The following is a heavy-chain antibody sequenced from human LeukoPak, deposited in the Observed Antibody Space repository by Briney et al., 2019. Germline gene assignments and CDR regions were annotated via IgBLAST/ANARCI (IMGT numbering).Heavy chain of an antibody. D-gene: IGHD3-22*01. J-gene: IGHJ3*02. Sequence: SETLSLTCSVSGGSIGTYYWSWIRQPPGKGLEWIGYIYYSGSTNYNPSLKSRVTISVDTSKNQFSLKLSSVTAADTAVYYCARDRGFYDSSGYYPPFDIWGRGTMVTVSS. CDR1: GGSIGTYY. CDR3: ARDRGFYDSSGYYPPFDI. V-gene: IGHV4-59*01. CDR2: IYYSGST.